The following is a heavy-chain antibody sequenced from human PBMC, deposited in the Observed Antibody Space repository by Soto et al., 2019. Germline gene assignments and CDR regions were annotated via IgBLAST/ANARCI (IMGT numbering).Heavy chain of an antibody. J-gene: IGHJ5*02. Sequence: PGESLQISCKASGYNFTAYWLDRVPQMPGKGLEWMATIYPDGSETRYSPSFQGQVTISADKSISTAYLHWSSLKASDSAMYYCSRGPLPDRWGQGTLVTGSS. CDR3: SRGPLPDR. V-gene: IGHV5-51*01. CDR1: GYNFTAYW. CDR2: IYPDGSET.